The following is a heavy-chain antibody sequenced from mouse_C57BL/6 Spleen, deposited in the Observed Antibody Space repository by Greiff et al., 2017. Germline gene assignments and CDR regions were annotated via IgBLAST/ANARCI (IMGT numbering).Heavy chain of an antibody. CDR1: GFTFSDYY. Sequence: EVQRVESEGGLVQPGSSMKLSCTASGFTFSDYYMAWVSQVPEKGLEWVANINYDGSSTYYLDNLKSHFIISRDNAKNNLYLQMSSLKSEDTAMYYGARDYPGAMDYWGQGTSVTVSS. CDR3: ARDYPGAMDY. J-gene: IGHJ4*01. CDR2: INYDGSST. V-gene: IGHV5-16*01.